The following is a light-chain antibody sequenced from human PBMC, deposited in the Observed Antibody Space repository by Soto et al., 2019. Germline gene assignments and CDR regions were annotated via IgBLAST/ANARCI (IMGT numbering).Light chain of an antibody. V-gene: IGKV3-11*01. Sequence: EIVLTQSPATLSLSPGERATLSCRASQSVSSYLAWYQQKPGQAPRLLIYDASNRATGIPARFSGSGSGTDFTLTISSLDPQDFAAYYCPQPSNWSPYTFGQGTKLEIK. CDR3: PQPSNWSPYT. J-gene: IGKJ2*01. CDR1: QSVSSY. CDR2: DAS.